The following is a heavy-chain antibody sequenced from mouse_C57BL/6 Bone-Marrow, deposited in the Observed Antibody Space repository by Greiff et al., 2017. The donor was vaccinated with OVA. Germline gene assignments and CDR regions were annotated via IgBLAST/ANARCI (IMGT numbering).Heavy chain of an antibody. V-gene: IGHV1-78*01. Sequence: VQLQQSDAELVKPGASVKISCKVSGYTFTDHTIHWMKQRPEQGLEWIGYIYPNDGSTKYNEKFKGKATLTADKSSSTAYMQLISLTSEDSAVYFCARGGLRGGAWFAYWGQGTLVTVSA. D-gene: IGHD2-4*01. CDR2: IYPNDGST. CDR3: ARGGLRGGAWFAY. J-gene: IGHJ3*01. CDR1: GYTFTDHT.